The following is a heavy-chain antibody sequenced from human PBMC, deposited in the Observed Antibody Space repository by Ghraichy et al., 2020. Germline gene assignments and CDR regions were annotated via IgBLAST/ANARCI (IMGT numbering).Heavy chain of an antibody. D-gene: IGHD3-10*01. CDR1: GFSLSTSGVG. V-gene: IGHV2-5*01. Sequence: SGPTLVKPTQTLTLTCTFSGFSLSTSGVGVGWIRQPPGKALEWLTLIYWNDDTRYSPSLKTRLTITKDTSKNQVVLTMTNMDPVDTATYYCTRKTLYYGSGSYFDYWGQGTLVTVSS. CDR2: IYWNDDT. J-gene: IGHJ4*02. CDR3: TRKTLYYGSGSYFDY.